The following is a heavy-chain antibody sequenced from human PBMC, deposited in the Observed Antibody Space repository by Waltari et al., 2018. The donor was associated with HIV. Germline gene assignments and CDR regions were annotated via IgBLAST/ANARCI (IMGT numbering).Heavy chain of an antibody. CDR1: GGSISSGSYS. D-gene: IGHD6-6*01. V-gene: IGHV4-61*02. Sequence: QVQLQESGPGLVKPSQTLSLTCTVSGGSISSGSYSWSWIRQPAGTGLEWIGRIYTSGSTNYNPSLKSRVTISVDTSKNQFSLKLSSVTAADTAVYYCARGYIYSSSSIGSWFDPWGQGTLVTVSS. J-gene: IGHJ5*02. CDR3: ARGYIYSSSSIGSWFDP. CDR2: IYTSGST.